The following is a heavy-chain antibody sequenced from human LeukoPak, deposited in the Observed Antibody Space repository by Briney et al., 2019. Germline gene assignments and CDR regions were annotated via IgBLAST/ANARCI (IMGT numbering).Heavy chain of an antibody. V-gene: IGHV4-34*01. D-gene: IGHD3-22*01. CDR1: GGSLSGYY. CDR3: ARGRTPYYYDSSGYKYYFDY. J-gene: IGHJ4*02. Sequence: SETLSLTCAVYGGSLSGYYWSWIRQPPGKGLEWIGEINHSGSTNYNPSLKSRVTISVDTSKNQFSLKLSSVTAADTAVYYCARGRTPYYYDSSGYKYYFDYWGQGTLVTVSS. CDR2: INHSGST.